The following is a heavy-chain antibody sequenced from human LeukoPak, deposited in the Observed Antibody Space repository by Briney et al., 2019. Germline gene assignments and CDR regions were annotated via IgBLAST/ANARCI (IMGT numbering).Heavy chain of an antibody. CDR1: GFTFSSYA. J-gene: IGHJ4*02. Sequence: QTGGSLRLSCAASGFTFSSYAMSWARQAPGKGLEWVSAISGSGGSTYYADSVKGRFTISRDNSKNTLYLQMNSLRAEDTAVYYCAKGHDFWSGPPLDYWGQGTLVTVSS. V-gene: IGHV3-23*01. CDR2: ISGSGGST. CDR3: AKGHDFWSGPPLDY. D-gene: IGHD3-3*01.